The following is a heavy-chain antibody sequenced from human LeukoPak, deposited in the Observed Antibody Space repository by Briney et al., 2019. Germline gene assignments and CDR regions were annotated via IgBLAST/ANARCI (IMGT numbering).Heavy chain of an antibody. J-gene: IGHJ4*02. CDR1: GGSIRSYY. D-gene: IGHD3-10*01. CDR2: FYTSGST. V-gene: IGHV4-4*07. Sequence: SETLSLTCTVSGGSIRSYYWSWIRQPAGQGLEWIGRFYTSGSTYYNPSLKSRVTISVDTSKNQFSLKLSSVTAADTAVYYCAREKGYMVRGKLGYWGQGTLVTVSS. CDR3: AREKGYMVRGKLGY.